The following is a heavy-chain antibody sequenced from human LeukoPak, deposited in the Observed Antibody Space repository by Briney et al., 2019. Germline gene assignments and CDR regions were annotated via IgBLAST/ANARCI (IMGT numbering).Heavy chain of an antibody. J-gene: IGHJ5*02. D-gene: IGHD2-2*01. CDR1: GYTFTSYG. CDR3: ARFYDIVVVPAAHVHWLDP. CDR2: ISAYNGNT. V-gene: IGHV1-18*01. Sequence: GASVKVSCKASGYTFTSYGISWVRQAPGQGLEWMGWISAYNGNTNYAQKLQGRVTMTTDTSTSTAYMELRSLRSDDTAVYYCARFYDIVVVPAAHVHWLDPWGQGTLVTVSS.